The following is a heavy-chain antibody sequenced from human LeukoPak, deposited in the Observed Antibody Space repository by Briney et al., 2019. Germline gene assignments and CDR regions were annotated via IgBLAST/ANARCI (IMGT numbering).Heavy chain of an antibody. Sequence: GGSLRLSCAASGFTFSSYAMSWVRQAPGKGLEWVAVIWYDGSNKYYADSVKGRFTISRDNSKNTLYLQMASLRAEDTAVYYCATRFYCSSASCSSLYYGMDVWGQGTTVTVSS. D-gene: IGHD2-2*01. CDR2: IWYDGSNK. CDR1: GFTFSSYA. CDR3: ATRFYCSSASCSSLYYGMDV. V-gene: IGHV3-33*08. J-gene: IGHJ6*02.